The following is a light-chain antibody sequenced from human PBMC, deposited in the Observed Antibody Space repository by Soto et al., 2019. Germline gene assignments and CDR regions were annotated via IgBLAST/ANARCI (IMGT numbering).Light chain of an antibody. CDR3: QQGDTTPIT. CDR2: TAS. V-gene: IGKV1-39*01. CDR1: QNIHTH. J-gene: IGKJ5*01. Sequence: DIQRTQYPASLSASLGDRVPITCRASQNIHTHLNWYQQKPGKAPKPLIYTASSLHSGVPSRFSGSASGTDFTLTISSLQPEDFATYYCQQGDTTPITFGQGTRLEI.